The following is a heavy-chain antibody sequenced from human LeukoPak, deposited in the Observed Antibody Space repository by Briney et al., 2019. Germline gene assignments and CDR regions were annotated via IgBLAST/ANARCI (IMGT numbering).Heavy chain of an antibody. Sequence: ASVKVSCKASGYTFTGYYMHWVRQAPGQGLEWMGWINPNSGGTNYAQKLQGRVTMTTDTSTSTAYMELRSLRSDDTAVYYCARFIVDTAMVDYWGQGTLVTVSS. J-gene: IGHJ4*02. CDR1: GYTFTGYY. V-gene: IGHV1-2*02. D-gene: IGHD5-18*01. CDR2: INPNSGGT. CDR3: ARFIVDTAMVDY.